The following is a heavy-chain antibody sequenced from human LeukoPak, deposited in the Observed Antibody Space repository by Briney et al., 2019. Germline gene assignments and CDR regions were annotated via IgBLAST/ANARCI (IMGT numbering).Heavy chain of an antibody. Sequence: GGSLRLSCAASGFTFSNAWMSWVPQAPGKGPEWVGRIKSKTDGGTTDYAAPVKGRFTISRDDPKNTLYLQMNSLKTEDTAVYYCTTDNMVRGVKYAFDIWGQGTMVTVSS. D-gene: IGHD3-10*01. CDR1: GFTFSNAW. CDR3: TTDNMVRGVKYAFDI. J-gene: IGHJ3*02. CDR2: IKSKTDGGTT. V-gene: IGHV3-15*01.